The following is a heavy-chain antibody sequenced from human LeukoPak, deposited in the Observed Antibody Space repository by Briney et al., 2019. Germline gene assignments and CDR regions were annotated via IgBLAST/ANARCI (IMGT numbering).Heavy chain of an antibody. D-gene: IGHD5-12*01. V-gene: IGHV1-2*02. CDR3: ASRRIVATPGSEFDY. CDR1: GYTFTGYY. Sequence: ASVKVSCKASGYTFTGYYMHWVRQAPGQGLEWMGWINPNSGGTNYAQKFQGRVTMTRDTSISTAYMELSRLRSDDTAVYYCASRRIVATPGSEFDYWGQGTLVTVSS. CDR2: INPNSGGT. J-gene: IGHJ4*02.